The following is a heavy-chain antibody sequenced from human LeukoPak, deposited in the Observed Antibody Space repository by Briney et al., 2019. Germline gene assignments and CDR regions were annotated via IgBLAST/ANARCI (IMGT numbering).Heavy chain of an antibody. Sequence: TSETLSLTCAVSGYSISSGYYWGWIRQPPGKGLEWIGSIYHSGSTYYNPSLKSRVTISVDTSKNQFSLRLSSVTAADTAVYYCARYSYGPEATDYYYYMDVWGKGTTVTVSS. CDR2: IYHSGST. CDR1: GYSISSGYY. CDR3: ARYSYGPEATDYYYYMDV. V-gene: IGHV4-38-2*01. D-gene: IGHD5-18*01. J-gene: IGHJ6*03.